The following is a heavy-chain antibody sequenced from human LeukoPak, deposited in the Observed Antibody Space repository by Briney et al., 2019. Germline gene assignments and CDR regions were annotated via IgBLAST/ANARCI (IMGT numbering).Heavy chain of an antibody. V-gene: IGHV1-2*04. CDR3: ARELMITFGGVIVPRPSDAFDI. CDR2: INPNSGGT. D-gene: IGHD3-16*02. J-gene: IGHJ3*02. CDR1: GYTFTGYY. Sequence: ASVKVSCKASGYTFTGYYMHWARQAPGQGLEWMGWINPNSGGTNYAQKFQGWVTMTRDTSISTAYMELSRLRSDDTAVYYCARELMITFGGVIVPRPSDAFDIWGQGTMVTVSS.